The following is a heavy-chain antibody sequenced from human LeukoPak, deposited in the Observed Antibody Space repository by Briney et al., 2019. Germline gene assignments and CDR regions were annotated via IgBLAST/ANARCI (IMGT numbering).Heavy chain of an antibody. Sequence: SETLSLTCAVYGGSFSGYYWSWIRQPPGKGLESIGEINHSGSTNYNPSLKSRVTISVDTSKNQFSLKLSSVTAADTAVYYCAREWSIAVAGNSFDYWGQGTLVTVSS. J-gene: IGHJ4*02. CDR3: AREWSIAVAGNSFDY. D-gene: IGHD6-19*01. V-gene: IGHV4-34*01. CDR1: GGSFSGYY. CDR2: INHSGST.